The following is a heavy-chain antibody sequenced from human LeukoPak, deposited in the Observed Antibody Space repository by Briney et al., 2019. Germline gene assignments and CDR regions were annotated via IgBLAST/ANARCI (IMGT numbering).Heavy chain of an antibody. J-gene: IGHJ3*02. CDR1: GGSFSGYY. V-gene: IGHV3-7*03. Sequence: ETLSLTCAVYGGSFSGYYWSWIRQPPGKGLEWVANIKQDGGEKYSVDSVKGRFTISRDNAKSSLYLQMNNLRVEDTAVYYCATSQTTSGRYGNAFDIWGQGTMVTVSS. CDR3: ATSQTTSGRYGNAFDI. CDR2: IKQDGGEK. D-gene: IGHD6-19*01.